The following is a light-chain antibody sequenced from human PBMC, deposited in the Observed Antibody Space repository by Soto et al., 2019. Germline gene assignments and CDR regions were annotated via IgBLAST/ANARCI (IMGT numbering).Light chain of an antibody. CDR3: QQTYRTWT. J-gene: IGKJ1*01. Sequence: DIQMTQSPSSLSASVGDRVTITFRASQSISSFLNWYQQKPGKVPKLLIYAASTLQSGVPSRFSGSGSGADFTLTISSLQPEDFATYYCQQTYRTWTFGQGTKVELK. V-gene: IGKV1-39*01. CDR2: AAS. CDR1: QSISSF.